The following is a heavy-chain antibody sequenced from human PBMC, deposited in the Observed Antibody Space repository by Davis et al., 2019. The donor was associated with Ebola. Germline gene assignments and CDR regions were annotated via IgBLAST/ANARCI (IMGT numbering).Heavy chain of an antibody. CDR2: ITTGGST. CDR3: AASVAATRVHYYYMDV. V-gene: IGHV3-53*01. J-gene: IGHJ6*03. CDR1: GFTVSGKS. Sequence: PGGSLRLSCVASGFTVSGKSMSWVRQAPGRGLEWVAVITTGGSTSYADFVKGRFTISRDTSKNTLFLQNNSLRAEDTAVYCCAASVAATRVHYYYMDVWGKGTAVSVSS. D-gene: IGHD2-15*01.